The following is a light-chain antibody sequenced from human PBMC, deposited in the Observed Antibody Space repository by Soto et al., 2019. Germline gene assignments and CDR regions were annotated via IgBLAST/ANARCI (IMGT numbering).Light chain of an antibody. CDR2: DTS. V-gene: IGKV3-11*01. J-gene: IGKJ5*01. Sequence: VLTQSPATLSLSPGERATLSCRASQSISRYLTWYQQKPGQAPRLLIYDTSKRATGIPARFSGSGSGTDFILTISSLEPEDFAVYYCQQRTSWPLFGQGTRLEIK. CDR1: QSISRY. CDR3: QQRTSWPL.